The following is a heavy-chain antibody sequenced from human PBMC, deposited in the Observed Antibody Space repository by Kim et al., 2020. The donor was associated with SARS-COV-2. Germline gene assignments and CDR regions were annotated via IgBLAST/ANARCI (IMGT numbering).Heavy chain of an antibody. CDR1: GFTFSSYW. V-gene: IGHV3-74*01. D-gene: IGHD2-8*01. CDR3: VRATYCTNGVCSFDY. J-gene: IGHJ4*02. Sequence: GGSLRLSCAASGFTFSSYWMHWVRQAPGKGLLWVSRINYDGSSTNYADSVKGRFTISRDNAKKTLFLQINSLRAEDTAVYYCVRATYCTNGVCSFDYWGQGTLVTVSS. CDR2: INYDGSST.